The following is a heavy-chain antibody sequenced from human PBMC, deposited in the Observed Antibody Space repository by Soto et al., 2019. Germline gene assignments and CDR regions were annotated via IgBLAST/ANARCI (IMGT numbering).Heavy chain of an antibody. J-gene: IGHJ6*03. Sequence: EVQLVESGGGLVQPGGSLRLSCAASGFTFSSYWMTWVRQAPGKGLEWVANIKEDGSEKYYVDSVKGRFTISRDNAKNSVYLQMNSLRAEDTAVYYCADSGSYTDVWGKGTTVNVSS. D-gene: IGHD5-12*01. V-gene: IGHV3-7*01. CDR2: IKEDGSEK. CDR3: ADSGSYTDV. CDR1: GFTFSSYW.